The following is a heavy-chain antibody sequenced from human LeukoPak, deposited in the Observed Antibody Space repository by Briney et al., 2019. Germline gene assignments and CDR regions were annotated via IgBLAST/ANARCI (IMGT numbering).Heavy chain of an antibody. Sequence: GGSLRLSCAASGFTFSDYTMNWVRRAPGKGLEWVSSISRSRTYVHYADSVEGRFTIARDNAKNSLFLDMNSLRVEDTAVYFCARPREDLLYWYFDLWGRGTLVTVSS. J-gene: IGHJ2*01. CDR2: ISRSRTYV. CDR1: GFTFSDYT. CDR3: ARPREDLLYWYFDL. V-gene: IGHV3-21*01.